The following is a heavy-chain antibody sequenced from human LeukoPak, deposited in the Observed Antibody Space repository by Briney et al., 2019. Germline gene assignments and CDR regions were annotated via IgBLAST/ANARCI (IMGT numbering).Heavy chain of an antibody. V-gene: IGHV5-51*01. CDR1: GYSFTSYW. CDR3: ARLVAMVRGFFDY. Sequence: GESLKISCKGSGYSFTSYWIGCVRQMRGKGLEWMGIIYPGDSDTRYSPSFQSQVTISADKSISTSYLQWSSLKASDTAMYYCARLVAMVRGFFDYWGQGTLVTVSS. CDR2: IYPGDSDT. D-gene: IGHD3-10*01. J-gene: IGHJ4*01.